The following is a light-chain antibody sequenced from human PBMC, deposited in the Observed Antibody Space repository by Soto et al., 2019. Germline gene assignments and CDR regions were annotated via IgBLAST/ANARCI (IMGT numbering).Light chain of an antibody. CDR3: SSYSDTKTLI. CDR1: ASDIGGYEF. Sequence: QSVLTQPASVSGSPGQSITISCTASASDIGGYEFGGYEFVSWYQQYAGKAPRLLIYDFTNRPSGVSDRFSGCKSGNTASLIISGLQAEDEAGYYCSSYSDTKTLIFGGRTTLTVL. V-gene: IGLV2-14*01. CDR2: DFT. J-gene: IGLJ2*01.